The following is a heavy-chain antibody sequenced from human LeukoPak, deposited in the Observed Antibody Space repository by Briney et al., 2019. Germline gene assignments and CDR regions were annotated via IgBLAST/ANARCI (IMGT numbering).Heavy chain of an antibody. D-gene: IGHD2-15*01. CDR2: INTNTGNP. Sequence: GASVKVSCKTSGYTFTGYYMHWVRQAPGQGLEWMGWINTNTGNPTYAQAFTGRFVFSLDTSVSTTYLQISSLKAEDTAVYYCARGSLEVVVAARDWGQGTLVTVSS. CDR3: ARGSLEVVVAARD. V-gene: IGHV7-4-1*02. J-gene: IGHJ4*02. CDR1: GYTFTGYY.